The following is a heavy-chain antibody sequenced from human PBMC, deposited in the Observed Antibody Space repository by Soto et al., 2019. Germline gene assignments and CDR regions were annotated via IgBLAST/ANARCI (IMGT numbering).Heavy chain of an antibody. CDR3: ARDWEVVTAIYYYYGMDV. V-gene: IGHV1-3*01. CDR1: GYTFTSYA. Sequence: QVQLVQSGAEVKKPGASVKVSCKASGYTFTSYAMHWVRQAPGQRREGMGWINAGNGNTKYSQKFKGRVTITRDTSASTAYMELSSLRSEDTAVYYCARDWEVVTAIYYYYGMDVLGQGTTVTVSS. CDR2: INAGNGNT. J-gene: IGHJ6*02. D-gene: IGHD2-21*02.